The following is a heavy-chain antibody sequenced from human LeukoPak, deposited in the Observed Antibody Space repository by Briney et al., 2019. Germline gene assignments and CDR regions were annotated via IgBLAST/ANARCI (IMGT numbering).Heavy chain of an antibody. CDR3: ARVRGYSGSGTFWYFDL. D-gene: IGHD3-10*01. V-gene: IGHV3-11*01. J-gene: IGHJ2*01. CDR1: GFTFSDYY. CDR2: ISESDNSI. Sequence: GGSLRLSCAASGFTFSDYYMSWIRQAPGKGLEWLSYISESDNSIYYADSVKGRFTISRDNAKNSLSLQMNSLRVEDMAIYYCARVRGYSGSGTFWYFDLWGRGTLVTVSS.